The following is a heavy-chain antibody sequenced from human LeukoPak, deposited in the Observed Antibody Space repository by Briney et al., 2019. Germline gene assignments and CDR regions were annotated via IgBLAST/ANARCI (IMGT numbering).Heavy chain of an antibody. CDR2: INPNSGGT. CDR1: GYTFTGYY. V-gene: IGHV1-2*02. CDR3: ARQDYSSGPGRY. Sequence: ASVKVSCKASGYTFTGYYMHWVRQAPGQGLEWMGWINPNSGGTNYAQKFQGRVTMTRDTSISTAYMELSRLRSDDTAVYYCARQDYSSGPGRYWGQGTLVTVSS. J-gene: IGHJ4*02. D-gene: IGHD6-25*01.